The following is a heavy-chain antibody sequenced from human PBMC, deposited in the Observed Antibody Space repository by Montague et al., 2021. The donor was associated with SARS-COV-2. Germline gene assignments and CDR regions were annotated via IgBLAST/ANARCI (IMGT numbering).Heavy chain of an antibody. Sequence: SLRLSCAASGFTFSSYAMHWVRQAPGKGLEWVAVLSYDGSNKYYVDSVKGRFTISRDNSKNTLFLQMNSLRAEDTAVYYCARDPLLTNFGSYHYYYMDVWGKGTTVTVSS. CDR2: LSYDGSNK. CDR3: ARDPLLTNFGSYHYYYMDV. J-gene: IGHJ6*03. V-gene: IGHV3-30*04. CDR1: GFTFSSYA. D-gene: IGHD3-3*01.